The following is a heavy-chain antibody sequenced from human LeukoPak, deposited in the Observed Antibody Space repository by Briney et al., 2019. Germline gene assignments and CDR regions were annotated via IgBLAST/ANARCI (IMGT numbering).Heavy chain of an antibody. CDR3: AKDLIASVATIW. D-gene: IGHD5-12*01. J-gene: IGHJ4*02. CDR2: IRYDGSNK. Sequence: GGSLRLSCAASGFTFSSYGMHWVRQAPGKGLEWVAFIRYDGSNKYYADSVKGRFTISRDHSKNTLYLQMNSLRAEDTAVYYCAKDLIASVATIWWGQGTLVTVSA. V-gene: IGHV3-30*02. CDR1: GFTFSSYG.